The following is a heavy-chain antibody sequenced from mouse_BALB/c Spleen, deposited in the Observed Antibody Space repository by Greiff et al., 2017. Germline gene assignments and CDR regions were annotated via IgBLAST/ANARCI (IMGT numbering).Heavy chain of an antibody. Sequence: DVKLVESGGGLVQPGGSRKLSCAASGFTFSSFGMHWVRQAPEKGLEWVAYISSGSSTIYYADTVKGRFTISRDNPKNTLFLQMTSLRSEDTAMYYCARPTTVGYAMDYWGQGTSVTVSS. J-gene: IGHJ4*01. V-gene: IGHV5-17*02. CDR3: ARPTTVGYAMDY. D-gene: IGHD1-1*01. CDR1: GFTFSSFG. CDR2: ISSGSSTI.